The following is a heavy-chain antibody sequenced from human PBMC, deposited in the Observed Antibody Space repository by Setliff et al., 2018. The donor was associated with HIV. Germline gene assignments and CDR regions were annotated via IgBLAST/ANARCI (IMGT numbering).Heavy chain of an antibody. V-gene: IGHV3-7*01. CDR3: ARQLLWFGYYYMDV. CDR2: IKQDGSEK. J-gene: IGHJ6*03. CDR1: GFTFSSYW. Sequence: PGGSLRLSCAASGFTFSSYWMSWVRQAPGKGLEWVANIKQDGSEKFYVDSVKGRFTISRDNAKNSLYLQMNSLRAEDTAVYYCARQLLWFGYYYMDVWGKGTTVTVSS. D-gene: IGHD3-10*01.